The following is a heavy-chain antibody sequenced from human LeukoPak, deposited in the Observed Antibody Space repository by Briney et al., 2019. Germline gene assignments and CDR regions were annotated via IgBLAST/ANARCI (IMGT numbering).Heavy chain of an antibody. CDR3: VRDGEGAAISVNYWFDP. Sequence: GASVKVSCKASRYTFSSYDINWVRQATGQGLEWMGWMNPNSGNTGYAQNFQGRVTMTRDTSISTAYMELTSLRSEDTAVYYCVRDGEGAAISVNYWFDPWGQGTLVTVSS. CDR1: RYTFSSYD. V-gene: IGHV1-8*01. D-gene: IGHD2-2*02. J-gene: IGHJ5*02. CDR2: MNPNSGNT.